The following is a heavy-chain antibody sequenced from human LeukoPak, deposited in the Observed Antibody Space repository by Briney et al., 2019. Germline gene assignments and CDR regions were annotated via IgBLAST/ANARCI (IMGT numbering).Heavy chain of an antibody. CDR2: IYYSGST. CDR1: GGSISSYY. D-gene: IGHD3-9*01. V-gene: IGHV4-59*01. CDR3: ARGEATYYHILTGYFADAFDI. J-gene: IGHJ3*02. Sequence: SETLSLTCTVSGGSISSYYWSWIRQPPGKGLEWIGYIYYSGSTNYNPSLKSRVTISVDTSKNQFSLKLSSVTAADTAVYYCARGEATYYHILTGYFADAFDIWGQGTMVTVSS.